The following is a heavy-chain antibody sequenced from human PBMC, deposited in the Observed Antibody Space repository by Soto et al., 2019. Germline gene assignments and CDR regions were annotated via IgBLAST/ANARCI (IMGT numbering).Heavy chain of an antibody. J-gene: IGHJ4*02. CDR2: ISADSGDT. V-gene: IGHV1-3*01. CDR3: ARYFDRGDYYFDY. CDR1: GYTFSHYL. D-gene: IGHD3-22*01. Sequence: GASVKVSCKASGYTFSHYLMHWVRQAPGQRLEWMGWISADSGDTKYSQSFHGRITITRDTSASTVYMELSSLRSEDTAVYYCARYFDRGDYYFDYWGQGTLVTVSS.